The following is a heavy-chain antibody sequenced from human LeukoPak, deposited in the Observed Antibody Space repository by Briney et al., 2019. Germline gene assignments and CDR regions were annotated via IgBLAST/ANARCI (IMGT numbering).Heavy chain of an antibody. CDR2: IIPILGIA. V-gene: IGHV1-69*04. D-gene: IGHD2-2*02. CDR1: GGTFSSYA. Sequence: SVKVSCKASGGTFSSYAISWVRQAPGQGLEWMGRIIPILGIANYAQKFQGRVTITADKSTSTAYMELSSLRSEDTAVYYCARSTRNLGYCSSTSCYTFVLGYWGQGTLVTDSS. CDR3: ARSTRNLGYCSSTSCYTFVLGY. J-gene: IGHJ4*02.